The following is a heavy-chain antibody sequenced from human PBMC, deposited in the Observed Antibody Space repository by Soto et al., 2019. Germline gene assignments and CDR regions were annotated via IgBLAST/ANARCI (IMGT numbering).Heavy chain of an antibody. Sequence: QVHLVQSGAEVKKPGSSVKVSCRASGDTLTSYTISWVRQAPEQGLEWMGWIIPILDMPIYAQKFQGRVTITAEKSTSTVYMELSSLRSDDTAVYYCARGFAAGTDYWGQGTLVTVSS. CDR3: ARGFAAGTDY. CDR2: IIPILDMP. J-gene: IGHJ4*02. D-gene: IGHD6-13*01. V-gene: IGHV1-69*02. CDR1: GDTLTSYT.